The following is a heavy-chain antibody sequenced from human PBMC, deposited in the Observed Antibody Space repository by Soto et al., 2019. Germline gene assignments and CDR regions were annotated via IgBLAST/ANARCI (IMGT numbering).Heavy chain of an antibody. CDR1: GFTFDDYA. V-gene: IGHV3-9*01. CDR2: ISWNSGSI. D-gene: IGHD3-22*01. Sequence: GGSLRLSCAASGFTFDDYAMHWVRQAPGKGLEWVSGISWNSGSIGYADSVKGRFTISRDNAKNSLYLQMNSLRAEDTALYYCAKGRGYYYGMDVWGQGTRVTVSS. CDR3: AKGRGYYYGMDV. J-gene: IGHJ6*02.